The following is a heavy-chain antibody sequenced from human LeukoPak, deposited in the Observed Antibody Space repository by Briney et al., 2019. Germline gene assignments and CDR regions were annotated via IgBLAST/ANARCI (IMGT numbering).Heavy chain of an antibody. V-gene: IGHV3-7*01. J-gene: IGHJ4*02. CDR2: IKQDGSEK. CDR1: GFTFSSYW. Sequence: GGSLRLSCAASGFTFSSYWMSWVRQAPGKGLEWVANIKQDGSEKNYVDSVKGRFTISRDNAKNSQYLQMNSLRAEDTAVYYCARAPYYYDSSGYGYWGQGTLVTVSS. CDR3: ARAPYYYDSSGYGY. D-gene: IGHD3-22*01.